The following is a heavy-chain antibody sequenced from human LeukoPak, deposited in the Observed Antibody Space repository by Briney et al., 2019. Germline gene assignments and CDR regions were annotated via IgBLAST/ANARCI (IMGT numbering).Heavy chain of an antibody. D-gene: IGHD5-24*01. CDR3: ARSGGRDGYNFGY. Sequence: SETLSLTCTVSGGSITSHYWSWIRQPPGKGLEWIGYFYYSGSTNYNPSLESRVTMSVDTSRTHLYLNLSSVTAADTAMYYCARSGGRDGYNFGYWGPGTLVTVSS. CDR1: GGSITSHY. CDR2: FYYSGST. J-gene: IGHJ4*02. V-gene: IGHV4-59*08.